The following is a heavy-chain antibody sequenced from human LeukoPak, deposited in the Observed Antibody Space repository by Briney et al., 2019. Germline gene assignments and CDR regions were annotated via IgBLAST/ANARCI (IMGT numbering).Heavy chain of an antibody. V-gene: IGHV4-59*01. D-gene: IGHD3-9*01. Sequence: PSETLSLTCTVSGGSSNNYYWSWIRQPPRKRLWWIAYIYYSGSTNCNPSLKSRVTISIDTSKNQFSLKLSSVTAADTAVYYCARGPTRYYFDYWGQGTPVTVSS. J-gene: IGHJ4*02. CDR1: GGSSNNYY. CDR2: IYYSGST. CDR3: ARGPTRYYFDY.